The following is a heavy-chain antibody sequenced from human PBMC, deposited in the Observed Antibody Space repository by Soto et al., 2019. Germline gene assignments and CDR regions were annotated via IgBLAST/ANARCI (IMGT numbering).Heavy chain of an antibody. CDR1: GFTFSNYW. Sequence: EVQLVESGGGLVQPGGSLRLSCAVSGFTFSNYWMHWVRQAPGKGLVWVSRLKSDGSGTMYADSVKGRLTISRDNAXKXXYLQMNSLRAEDTAVYYCVRGDGDYCDGNGCLGRHWGQGTLVTVSS. CDR2: LKSDGSGT. CDR3: VRGDGDYCDGNGCLGRH. J-gene: IGHJ4*02. V-gene: IGHV3-74*03. D-gene: IGHD3-22*01.